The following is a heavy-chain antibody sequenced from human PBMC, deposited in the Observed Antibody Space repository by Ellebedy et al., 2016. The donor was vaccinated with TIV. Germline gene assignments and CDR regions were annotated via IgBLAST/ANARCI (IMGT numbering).Heavy chain of an antibody. J-gene: IGHJ6*02. D-gene: IGHD1-26*01. CDR1: GYTFTGYY. CDR3: AAVGNYYYGMDV. V-gene: IGHV1-58*02. CDR2: IVVGSGNT. Sequence: ASVKVSCKASGYTFTGYYMHWVRQARGQRLEWIGWIVVGSGNTNYAQKFQERVTITRDMSTSTAYMELSRLRSEDTAVYYCAAVGNYYYGMDVWGQGTTVTVSS.